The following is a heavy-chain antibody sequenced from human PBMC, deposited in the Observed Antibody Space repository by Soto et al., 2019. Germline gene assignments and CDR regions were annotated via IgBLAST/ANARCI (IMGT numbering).Heavy chain of an antibody. Sequence: ASVKFYCKASGYTFTAFYIHWVRKAPGQGLEWMGWISAYNGDTNYAQKLQGRVTMTTDTSTSTAYMELRSLRSDDTAVYYCASSAVVTDTYDIWGQGTMVTVSS. CDR1: GYTFTAFY. CDR3: ASSAVVTDTYDI. D-gene: IGHD2-15*01. J-gene: IGHJ3*02. CDR2: ISAYNGDT. V-gene: IGHV1-18*04.